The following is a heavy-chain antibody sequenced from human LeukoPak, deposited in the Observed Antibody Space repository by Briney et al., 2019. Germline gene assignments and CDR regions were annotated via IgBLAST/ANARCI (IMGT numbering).Heavy chain of an antibody. CDR2: VGSDGINT. D-gene: IGHD6-25*01. CDR3: AKGLAAGSQYFDY. Sequence: GGSLRLSCAASGFTFSIYAMSWVRQAPGKGLEWVSAVGSDGINTAYADSVKGRFTISRDNSKNTLYLQLSSLRAEDTAVYYCAKGLAAGSQYFDYWGQGTLVTVSS. J-gene: IGHJ4*02. V-gene: IGHV3-23*01. CDR1: GFTFSIYA.